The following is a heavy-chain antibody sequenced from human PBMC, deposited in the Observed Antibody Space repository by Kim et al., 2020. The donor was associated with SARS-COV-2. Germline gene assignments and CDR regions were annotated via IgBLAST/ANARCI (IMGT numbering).Heavy chain of an antibody. J-gene: IGHJ4*02. D-gene: IGHD1-26*01. CDR3: AKGAGYFDY. Sequence: GSTYDADSVKGRFTISRDNSKNTLYLQMNSLRAEDTAVYYCAKGAGYFDYWGQGTLVTVSS. CDR2: GST. V-gene: IGHV3-23*01.